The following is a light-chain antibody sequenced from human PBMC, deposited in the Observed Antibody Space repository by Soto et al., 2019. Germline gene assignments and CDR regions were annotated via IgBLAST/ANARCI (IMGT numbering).Light chain of an antibody. CDR3: QLYNNWPRA. CDR1: QSVSSN. J-gene: IGKJ1*01. Sequence: EIVMTQSPATLSVSPGERATLSCRASQSVSSNLGWYQQKPGQAPRLLIYGASTRATGIPARFSGSGSGTEFTLTISSLQSEDFAVYYCQLYNNWPRAFGQGTKV. V-gene: IGKV3-15*01. CDR2: GAS.